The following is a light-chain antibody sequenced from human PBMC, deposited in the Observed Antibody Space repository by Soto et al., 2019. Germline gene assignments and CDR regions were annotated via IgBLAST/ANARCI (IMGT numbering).Light chain of an antibody. CDR2: DAS. J-gene: IGKJ2*01. Sequence: EIVLTQSPGTLSLSPGERATLSCRASQSVSSSLAWYQQKPGQAPRLLIYDASNRATGIPARFSGSGSGTDFTLTISSLEPEDFAVYYCQQRSNWRYTFGQGTKLEIK. CDR1: QSVSSS. CDR3: QQRSNWRYT. V-gene: IGKV3-11*01.